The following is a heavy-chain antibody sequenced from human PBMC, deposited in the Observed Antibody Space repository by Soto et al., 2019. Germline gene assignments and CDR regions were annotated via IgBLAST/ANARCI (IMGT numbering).Heavy chain of an antibody. CDR1: GFTFSSYA. CDR2: ISGSGGST. Sequence: HPGGSLRLSCAASGFTFSSYAMSWVRQAPGKGLEWVSAISGSGGSTYYADSVKGRFTISRDTSKNTLYLQMNSLRAEDTAIYYCARYRGGGYHYYYSMDVWGTGTTVTVSS. D-gene: IGHD5-18*01. J-gene: IGHJ6*03. CDR3: ARYRGGGYHYYYSMDV. V-gene: IGHV3-23*01.